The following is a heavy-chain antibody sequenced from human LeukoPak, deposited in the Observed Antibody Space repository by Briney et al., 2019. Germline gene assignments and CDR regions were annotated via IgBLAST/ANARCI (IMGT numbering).Heavy chain of an antibody. CDR1: GGSISSSSYY. CDR3: ARDSGGVSYPVAFDI. Sequence: SETLSLTCTVSGGSISSSSYYWGWIRQPPGKGLEWIGSIYYSGSTYYNPSLKSRVTISVDTSKNQFSLKLSSVTAADTAVYYCARDSGGVSYPVAFDIWGQGTMVTVSS. CDR2: IYYSGST. D-gene: IGHD2-8*02. J-gene: IGHJ3*02. V-gene: IGHV4-39*07.